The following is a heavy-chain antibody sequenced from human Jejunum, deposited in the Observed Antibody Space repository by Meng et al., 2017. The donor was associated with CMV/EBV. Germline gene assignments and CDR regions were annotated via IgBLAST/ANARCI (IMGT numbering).Heavy chain of an antibody. CDR2: ITHSGST. D-gene: IGHD1-26*01. CDR1: GAPFSGY. CDR3: APGFRSWSGSYSS. J-gene: IGHJ4*02. Sequence: QVHLQQWGPGLLKPSETLSLTCGVYGAPFSGYWSWVRQPPGKGLEWIGEITHSGSTNYNVSLKSRVTISIDTSKNQFSLKLSSVTATDTAVYYCAPGFRSWSGSYSSWGQGTLVTVPS. V-gene: IGHV4-34*01.